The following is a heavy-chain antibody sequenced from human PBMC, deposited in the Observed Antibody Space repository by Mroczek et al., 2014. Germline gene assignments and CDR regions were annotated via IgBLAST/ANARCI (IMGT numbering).Heavy chain of an antibody. Sequence: QVQLVQSGAEVKKPGASVKVSCKASGYTFTSYGISWVRQALDKGLSGWDGSSAYNGNTNYAQKLQGRVTMTTDTSTSTAYMELRSLRSDDTAVYYXARDRYSSGWYQTTLDYVGPREPLVHRL. D-gene: IGHD6-19*01. J-gene: IGHJ4*03. V-gene: IGHV1-18*01. CDR1: GYTFTSYG. CDR3: ARDRYSSGWYQTTLDY. CDR2: SSAYNGNT.